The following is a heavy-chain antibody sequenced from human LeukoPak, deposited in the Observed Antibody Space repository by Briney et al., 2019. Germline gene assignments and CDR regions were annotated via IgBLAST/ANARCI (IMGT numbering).Heavy chain of an antibody. CDR2: TNSDRTTT. CDR3: ARETILNGYYHFDY. Sequence: GGSLRLSCAASGFTFSSFWMHWVRQAPGKGLEWVSRTNSDRTTTIYADSVRGRFTVSGDNAKNTLYLQMNSVRAEDTAVYYCARETILNGYYHFDYWGQGTLVTVS. D-gene: IGHD3-9*01. J-gene: IGHJ4*02. V-gene: IGHV3-74*01. CDR1: GFTFSSFW.